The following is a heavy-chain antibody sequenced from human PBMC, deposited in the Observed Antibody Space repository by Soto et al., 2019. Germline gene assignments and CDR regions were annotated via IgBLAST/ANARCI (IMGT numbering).Heavy chain of an antibody. Sequence: VQLVESGGGVVQPGRSLRLSCAASGFTFSSYGMHWVRQAPGKGLEWVAVISYDGSNKYYADSVKGRFTISRDNSKNTLYLQMNSLRAEDTAVYYCAKVDYYDSSGYTEYFQHWGQGTLVTVSS. J-gene: IGHJ1*01. CDR1: GFTFSSYG. D-gene: IGHD3-22*01. CDR2: ISYDGSNK. V-gene: IGHV3-30*18. CDR3: AKVDYYDSSGYTEYFQH.